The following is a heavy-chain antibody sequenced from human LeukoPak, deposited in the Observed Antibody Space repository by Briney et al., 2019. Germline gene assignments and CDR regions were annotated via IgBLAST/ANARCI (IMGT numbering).Heavy chain of an antibody. CDR1: GGTFSSYV. V-gene: IGHV1-69*06. CDR3: ARTPPPGYCSSTSCYGAFDI. D-gene: IGHD2-2*01. Sequence: ASVKVSCKASGGTFSSYVINWVRQAPGQGLEWMGGIIPIFGTANYAQKFQGRVTITADKSTSTAYMELSRLRSDDTAVYYCARTPPPGYCSSTSCYGAFDIWGQGTMVTVSS. CDR2: IIPIFGTA. J-gene: IGHJ3*02.